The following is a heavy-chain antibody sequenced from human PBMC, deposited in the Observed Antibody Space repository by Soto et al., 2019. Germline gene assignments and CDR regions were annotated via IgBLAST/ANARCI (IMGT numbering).Heavy chain of an antibody. V-gene: IGHV1-69*01. Sequence: SVKVSCKASGCTFISYAISWVRQAPGQGLEWMGGIIPIFGTANYAQKFQGRVTITADESTSTAYMELRSLRSEDTAVYYCASYRRDGYNNFDYWGEGTLVTVSS. CDR1: GCTFISYA. CDR2: IIPIFGTA. CDR3: ASYRRDGYNNFDY. D-gene: IGHD5-12*01. J-gene: IGHJ4*02.